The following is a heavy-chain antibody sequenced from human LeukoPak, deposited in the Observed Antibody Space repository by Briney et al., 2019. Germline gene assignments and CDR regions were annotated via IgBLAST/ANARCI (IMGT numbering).Heavy chain of an antibody. V-gene: IGHV3-7*01. CDR1: GFMFSSNT. Sequence: GGSLRLSCVVSGFMFSSNTMTWVRQAPGKGLEWVANIKEDGSEKHYVDSVKGRSTISRANAKNSLYLQMNSLRAEDTAVYYCATGGRRYYADWGQGTLVTVSS. CDR3: ATGGRRYYAD. D-gene: IGHD2/OR15-2a*01. J-gene: IGHJ4*02. CDR2: IKEDGSEK.